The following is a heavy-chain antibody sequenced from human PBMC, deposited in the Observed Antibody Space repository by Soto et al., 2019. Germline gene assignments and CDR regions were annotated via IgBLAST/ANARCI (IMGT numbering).Heavy chain of an antibody. D-gene: IGHD6-13*01. CDR2: IKQDGSEK. CDR1: GFTFSSYW. Sequence: GGSLRLSCAASGFTFSSYWMSWVRQAPGKGLEWVANIKQDGSEKYYVDSVKGRFTISRDKAKNSLYLQMNSLRAEDTAVYYCARDYSSPDYYYYYYMDVWGKGTTVTVSS. CDR3: ARDYSSPDYYYYYYMDV. J-gene: IGHJ6*03. V-gene: IGHV3-7*01.